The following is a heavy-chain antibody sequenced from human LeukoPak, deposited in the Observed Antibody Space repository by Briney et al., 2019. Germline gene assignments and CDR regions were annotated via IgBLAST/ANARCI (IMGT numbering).Heavy chain of an antibody. Sequence: ASVKVSCKASGYTFTSYDINWVRQATGQGLEWMGWMNPNSGNTGYAQKFQGRVTMTRNTSISTAYMELSSLRSEDTAVYYCARGSSRYYDFWSGLFGMDVWGQGTTVTASS. CDR2: MNPNSGNT. CDR3: ARGSSRYYDFWSGLFGMDV. V-gene: IGHV1-8*01. CDR1: GYTFTSYD. J-gene: IGHJ6*02. D-gene: IGHD3-3*01.